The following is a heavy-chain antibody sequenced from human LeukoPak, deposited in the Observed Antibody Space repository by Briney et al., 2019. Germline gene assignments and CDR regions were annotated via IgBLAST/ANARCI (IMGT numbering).Heavy chain of an antibody. CDR3: ARTIRGSGYGN. CDR1: GGSISSYY. J-gene: IGHJ4*02. V-gene: IGHV4-59*12. D-gene: IGHD3-22*01. CDR2: IYYSGST. Sequence: SETLSLTCTASGGSISSYYWSWIRQPPGKGLEWIGYIYYSGSTNYNPSLKSRVTISVDTSKNQFSLKLSSVTAADTAVYYCARTIRGSGYGNWGQGTLVTVSS.